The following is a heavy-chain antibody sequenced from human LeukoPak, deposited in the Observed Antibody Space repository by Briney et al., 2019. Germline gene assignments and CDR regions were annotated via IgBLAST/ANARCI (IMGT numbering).Heavy chain of an antibody. J-gene: IGHJ4*02. D-gene: IGHD3-10*01. CDR3: ATHSRSMVRGRGADY. V-gene: IGHV4-39*01. CDR2: IYYSGST. Sequence: SETLSLTCTVSGGSISSSSYYWGWIRQPPGQGLEWNGSIYYSGSTYYNPSLKSRVTISVDTSKNQFSLKLSSVTAADTAVYYCATHSRSMVRGRGADYWGQGTLVTGSS. CDR1: GGSISSSSYY.